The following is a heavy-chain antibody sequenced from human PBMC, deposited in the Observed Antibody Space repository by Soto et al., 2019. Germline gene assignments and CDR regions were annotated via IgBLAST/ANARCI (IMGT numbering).Heavy chain of an antibody. CDR2: ISWNSGSI. D-gene: IGHD2-15*01. V-gene: IGHV3-9*01. Sequence: SLRLSCAASGFTFDDYAMHWVRQAPGKGLGWVSGISWNSGSIGYADSVKGRFTISRDNAKNSLYLQMNSLRAEDTALYYCAKSGGRYYFDYWGQGTLVTVSS. J-gene: IGHJ4*02. CDR3: AKSGGRYYFDY. CDR1: GFTFDDYA.